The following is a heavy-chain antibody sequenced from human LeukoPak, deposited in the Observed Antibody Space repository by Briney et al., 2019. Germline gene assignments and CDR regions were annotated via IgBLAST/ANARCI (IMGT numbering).Heavy chain of an antibody. CDR3: ARDWGMGPSSSWA. V-gene: IGHV1-69*13. CDR1: GGTFTSYA. CDR2: IMPIFGKA. D-gene: IGHD6-13*01. Sequence: ATVKVSCKASGGTFTSYAFSWVRQAPGQGLEWMGGIMPIFGKANYAQKFQGRVTITADESTSTAYMELNSLRSEDTAMYYCARDWGMGPSSSWAWGQGTLVTVSS. J-gene: IGHJ5*02.